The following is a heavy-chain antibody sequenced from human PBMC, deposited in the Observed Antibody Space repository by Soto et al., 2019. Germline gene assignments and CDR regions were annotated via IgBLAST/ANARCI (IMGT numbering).Heavy chain of an antibody. D-gene: IGHD6-19*01. Sequence: ASVKVSCKVSGYTLTELSMHWVRQAPGKGLEWMGGFDPEDGETIYAQKVQGRVTMTEDTSTDTAYMELRSLRSEDTGVYYCATDTKVSVVAGTDYYYYGMDVWGQGTTVTVSS. CDR2: FDPEDGET. CDR1: GYTLTELS. CDR3: ATDTKVSVVAGTDYYYYGMDV. V-gene: IGHV1-24*01. J-gene: IGHJ6*01.